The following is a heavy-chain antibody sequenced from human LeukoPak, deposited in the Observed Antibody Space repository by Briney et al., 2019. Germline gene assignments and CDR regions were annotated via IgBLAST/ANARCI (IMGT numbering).Heavy chain of an antibody. J-gene: IGHJ4*01. V-gene: IGHV3-21*01. CDR3: ARSLPIEVVTAYPTTFDH. Sequence: GGSLRLSCAASGFTFSGFTLNWVRQAPGKGLEWVSSISFTSTYKRFADSVQGRFTISRDNANNSLYLQLESLRVEDTAVYYCARSLPIEVVTAYPTTFDHWGHGTLVTVSS. CDR1: GFTFSGFT. D-gene: IGHD2-21*02. CDR2: ISFTSTYK.